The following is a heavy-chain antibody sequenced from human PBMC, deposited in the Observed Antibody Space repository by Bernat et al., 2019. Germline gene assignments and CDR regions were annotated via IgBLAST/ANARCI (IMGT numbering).Heavy chain of an antibody. CDR3: ARDGLGGSCYY. Sequence: VQLVESGGGLVQPGRSLRLSCAASGFTFSSYAMHWVRQAPGKGLEWVAVISYDGSNKYYADSVKGRFTISRDNSKNTLYLQMNSLRAEDTAVYYCARDGLGGSCYYWGQGTLVTVSS. V-gene: IGHV3-30*01. CDR2: ISYDGSNK. D-gene: IGHD2-15*01. J-gene: IGHJ4*02. CDR1: GFTFSSYA.